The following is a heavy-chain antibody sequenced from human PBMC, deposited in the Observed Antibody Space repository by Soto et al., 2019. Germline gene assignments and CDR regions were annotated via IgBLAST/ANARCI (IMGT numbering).Heavy chain of an antibody. CDR1: GFTFSSYG. V-gene: IGHV3-30*18. CDR2: ISYDGSNK. Sequence: GGSLRLSCAASGFTFSSYGMHWVRQAPGKGLEWVAVISYDGSNKYYADSVKGRFTISRDNSKNTLYLQMNSLRAEDTAVYYCAKARGIVGAWYYFDYWGQGTLVTVSS. CDR3: AKARGIVGAWYYFDY. J-gene: IGHJ4*02. D-gene: IGHD1-26*01.